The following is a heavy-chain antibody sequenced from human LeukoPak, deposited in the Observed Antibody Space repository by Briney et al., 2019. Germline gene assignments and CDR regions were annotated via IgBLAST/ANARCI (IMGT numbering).Heavy chain of an antibody. V-gene: IGHV3-30*18. J-gene: IGHJ4*02. CDR2: ISDDGTNE. CDR1: GFTFRDYG. D-gene: IGHD3-10*01. CDR3: AKPAGYYGSGSYRTYYFDY. Sequence: PGGSLRLSCAASGFTFRDYGTHWVRQAPGKGLEWVGFISDDGTNEYYADSVKGRFTISRDNSENTLYLQMNSLRRDDTTIYYCAKPAGYYGSGSYRTYYFDYWGQGTLVTVSS.